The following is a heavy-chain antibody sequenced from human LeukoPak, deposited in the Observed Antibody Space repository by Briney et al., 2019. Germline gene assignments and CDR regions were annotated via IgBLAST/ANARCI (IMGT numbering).Heavy chain of an antibody. CDR3: ARLAAGDAFDI. D-gene: IGHD6-13*01. V-gene: IGHV4-59*08. CDR1: GGSISSYY. J-gene: IGHJ3*02. CDR2: IYYSGST. Sequence: SETLSLTCTVSGGSISSYYWSRIRQPPGKGLEWIGYIYYSGSTNYKSSLKSRVTISVDTSKNQFSLKLSSVTAADTAVYYCARLAAGDAFDIWGQGTMVTVSS.